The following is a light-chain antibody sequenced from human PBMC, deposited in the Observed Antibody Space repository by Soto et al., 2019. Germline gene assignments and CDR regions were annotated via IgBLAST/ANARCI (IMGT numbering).Light chain of an antibody. CDR2: EVS. Sequence: QSVLTQPASVSXXPGQSITISCTGTSSDVGGYNYVSWYQQHPGKAPKLMIYEVSNRPSGVSNRFSGSKSGNTASLTISGLQAEDEADYYCSSYTSSSTLGVFGTGTQLTVL. V-gene: IGLV2-14*01. CDR1: SSDVGGYNY. CDR3: SSYTSSSTLGV. J-gene: IGLJ1*01.